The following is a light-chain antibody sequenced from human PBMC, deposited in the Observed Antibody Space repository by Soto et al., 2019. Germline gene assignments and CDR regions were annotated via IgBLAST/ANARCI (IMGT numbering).Light chain of an antibody. V-gene: IGKV3-20*01. CDR2: GAS. J-gene: IGKJ2*01. CDR3: QKFGSSIPHT. Sequence: EIVMTQSPGTLSLSPGERATISCRASQVIGSRYLAWYHQKSGQAPRLLIYGASSRATGIPDRFSGSGSGTDFTLTISRLEPEDLGVYYCQKFGSSIPHTFGQGTKLEIK. CDR1: QVIGSRY.